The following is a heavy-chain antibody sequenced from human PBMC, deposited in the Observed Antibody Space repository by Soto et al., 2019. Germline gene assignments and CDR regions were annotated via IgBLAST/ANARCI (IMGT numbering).Heavy chain of an antibody. CDR1: GLIFSDYH. J-gene: IGHJ6*02. V-gene: IGHV3-72*01. CDR2: IRRKANSYTT. Sequence: EVQLVESGGGLVQPGGSLRLSCAASGLIFSDYHMDWVRQAPGKGLEWVGRIRRKANSYTTEYAASVKGRFTISRDDAKHSLYLQMNSLKSEDTAVYYCAMLGGWSGGSSGMDVWGQWTTVTVSS. CDR3: AMLGGWSGGSSGMDV. D-gene: IGHD6-19*01.